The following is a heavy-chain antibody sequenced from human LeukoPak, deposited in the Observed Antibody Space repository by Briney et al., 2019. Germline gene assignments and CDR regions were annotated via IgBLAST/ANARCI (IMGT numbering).Heavy chain of an antibody. D-gene: IGHD4-17*01. CDR3: SRDPYGDYARYFDC. CDR2: IRTKPYGGTT. CDR1: GFSFGEYA. Sequence: PGGSLRLSCTASGFSFGEYAVTWFRQAPGKGLECVGSIRTKPYGGTTEYAASVKGRFTISREDSKSTAYLQMNSLKSEDTAVYYCSRDPYGDYARYFDCWGQGTLVTVSS. V-gene: IGHV3-49*03. J-gene: IGHJ4*02.